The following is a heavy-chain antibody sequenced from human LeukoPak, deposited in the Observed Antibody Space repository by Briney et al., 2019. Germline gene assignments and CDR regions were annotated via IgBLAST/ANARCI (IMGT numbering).Heavy chain of an antibody. J-gene: IGHJ2*01. V-gene: IGHV3-23*01. D-gene: IGHD3-10*01. CDR1: GFTFSSYA. CDR2: ISGSDSST. Sequence: PGGSLRLSCAASGFTFSSYAMSWVRQAPGKGLEWVSTISGSDSSTYYADSVKGRFTISRDNLENPVYLQMNSLRAEDTAVYYCAKIGGAYTRYFDLWGRGTLVTVSS. CDR3: AKIGGAYTRYFDL.